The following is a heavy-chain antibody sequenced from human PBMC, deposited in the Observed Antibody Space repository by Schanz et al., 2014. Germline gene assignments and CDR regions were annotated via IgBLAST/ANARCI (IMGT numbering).Heavy chain of an antibody. CDR2: INPDSGDT. CDR1: GYTFVGYY. Sequence: QVQLVQSGPEVKKPGASVRVSCQASGYTFVGYYIHWLRQAPGQGLEWMGWINPDSGDTNYVQNFQGRVTMTRDTSITTAYMDLSRLTSDDTAVYYCARSMIEVAAFDYWGQGTLVTVSS. J-gene: IGHJ4*02. D-gene: IGHD3-22*01. CDR3: ARSMIEVAAFDY. V-gene: IGHV1-2*02.